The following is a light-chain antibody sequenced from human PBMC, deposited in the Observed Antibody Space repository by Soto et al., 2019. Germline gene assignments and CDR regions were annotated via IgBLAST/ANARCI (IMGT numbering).Light chain of an antibody. CDR3: CSYAGSYTFV. V-gene: IGLV2-11*01. CDR1: SSDVGGYNY. J-gene: IGLJ1*01. Sequence: QSVLTQPRSVSGSPGQSVTISCTGTSSDVGGYNYVSWYQQNPGKAPKLMIHDVTKRPSGVPDRFSGSKSGNTASLTISGLQAEDEADYYCCSYAGSYTFVFGIGTKVTVL. CDR2: DVT.